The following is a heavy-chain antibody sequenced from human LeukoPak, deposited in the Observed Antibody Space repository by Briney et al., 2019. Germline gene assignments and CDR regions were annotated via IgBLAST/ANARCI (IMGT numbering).Heavy chain of an antibody. Sequence: GGSLRLSCAASGFTFSSYGMHWVRQAPGKGLEWVAFIRYDGSNKYYADSVKGRFTISRDNSKNTLYLQMNSLRAEDTAVYYCAKVWAVWHYDRPEEAHDAFDIWGQGTMVTVSS. J-gene: IGHJ3*02. V-gene: IGHV3-30*02. CDR1: GFTFSSYG. D-gene: IGHD3-22*01. CDR2: IRYDGSNK. CDR3: AKVWAVWHYDRPEEAHDAFDI.